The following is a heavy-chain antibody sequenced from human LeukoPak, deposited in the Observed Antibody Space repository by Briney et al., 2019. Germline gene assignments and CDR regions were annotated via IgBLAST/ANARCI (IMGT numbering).Heavy chain of an antibody. CDR3: ARDRKGWIQIDY. D-gene: IGHD5-18*01. Sequence: PSETLSLTCTVSGGSISSYYWSWIRQPPGKGLEWIGFIFDGGNTYYNPSLKSRVTISVDTSKNQLSLNLTSVTAADTAVYYCARDRKGWIQIDYWGQGTLVTVSS. J-gene: IGHJ4*02. CDR2: IFDGGNT. V-gene: IGHV4-59*12. CDR1: GGSISSYY.